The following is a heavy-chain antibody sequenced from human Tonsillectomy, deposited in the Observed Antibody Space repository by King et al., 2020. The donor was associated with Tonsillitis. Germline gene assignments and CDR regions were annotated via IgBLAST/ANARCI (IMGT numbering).Heavy chain of an antibody. Sequence: QLQESGPGLVKPSETLSLTCTVSGDSISTYYWSWIRQPPGKGLEWIGYIHFIGSTNYNPSLESRVTISVDTSTKQISLKLRSVTAADTAVYYCARGSRQGWGSGLTFDSWGQGTLVTVSS. CDR3: ARGSRQGWGSGLTFDS. D-gene: IGHD3-16*01. CDR2: IHFIGST. J-gene: IGHJ4*02. V-gene: IGHV4-59*01. CDR1: GDSISTYY.